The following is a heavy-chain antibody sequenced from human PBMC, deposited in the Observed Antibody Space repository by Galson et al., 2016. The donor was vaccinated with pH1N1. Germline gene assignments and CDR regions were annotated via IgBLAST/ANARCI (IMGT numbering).Heavy chain of an antibody. Sequence: SLRLSCAASGFTFSHYWMSWVRQAPGKGLEWVANIKENGSEKYYLDSVKGRFTISRDNAKHSVSLQLDSLRAEDTAVYYCAKGPYSSSWYPHFDYWGQGTLVTVSS. CDR2: IKENGSEK. CDR1: GFTFSHYW. V-gene: IGHV3-7*01. D-gene: IGHD6-13*01. CDR3: AKGPYSSSWYPHFDY. J-gene: IGHJ4*02.